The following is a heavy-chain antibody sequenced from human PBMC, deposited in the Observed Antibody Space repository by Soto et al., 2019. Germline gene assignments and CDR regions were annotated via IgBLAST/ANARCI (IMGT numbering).Heavy chain of an antibody. J-gene: IGHJ6*02. CDR1: GFTFSNYA. V-gene: IGHV3-30-3*01. Sequence: GGSLRLSCAASGFTFSNYAMHWVRQAPGKGLEWVAVISYDGSNKYYADSVKGRFTISRDNSKNTLYLQMNSLRAEDTAVYYCARDQSGTRYFYYYYGMDVWGQGTTVTVSS. D-gene: IGHD2-15*01. CDR3: ARDQSGTRYFYYYYGMDV. CDR2: ISYDGSNK.